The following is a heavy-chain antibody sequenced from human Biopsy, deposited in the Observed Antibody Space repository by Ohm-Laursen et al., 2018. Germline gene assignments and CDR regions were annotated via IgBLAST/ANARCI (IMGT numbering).Heavy chain of an antibody. D-gene: IGHD1-26*01. CDR3: AGIVLGPTNDAFDI. Sequence: SETLSLTCTVSGASISGFYWSWIRQPAGKGPEWIGRIYSSGFSNYNPSLRSRVTMSVDTSKDQFSLNLNSVTAADTAVYYCAGIVLGPTNDAFDIWGQGTMVTVSS. J-gene: IGHJ3*02. V-gene: IGHV4-4*07. CDR1: GASISGFY. CDR2: IYSSGFS.